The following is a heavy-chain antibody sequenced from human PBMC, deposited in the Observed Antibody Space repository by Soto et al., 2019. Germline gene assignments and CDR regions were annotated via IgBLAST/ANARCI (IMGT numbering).Heavy chain of an antibody. CDR3: ARETSIGDNAASGPTYYY. V-gene: IGHV1-69*06. J-gene: IGHJ4*01. Sequence: GVSVMVSWKDAGGTFSSCGISWVRQAPGQGLEWMGGIIPIFGTANYAQKFQGRVTITADKATRTAYMELSSLSSQDTAVYYCARETSIGDNAASGPTYYYWG. CDR1: GGTFSSCG. CDR2: IIPIFGTA. D-gene: IGHD3-3*01.